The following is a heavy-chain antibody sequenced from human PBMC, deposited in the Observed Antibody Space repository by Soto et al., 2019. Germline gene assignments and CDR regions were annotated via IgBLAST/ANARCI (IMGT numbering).Heavy chain of an antibody. CDR2: MNPNSGNT. V-gene: IGHV1-8*01. Sequence: ASVKVSCKASGYTFTSYDINWVRQATGQGLEWMGWMNPNSGNTGYAQKFQGRVTMTRNTSISAAYMELSSLRSEDTAVYYCASGVLRYFDWSYYMDVWGKGTTVTVSS. CDR1: GYTFTSYD. D-gene: IGHD3-9*01. J-gene: IGHJ6*03. CDR3: ASGVLRYFDWSYYMDV.